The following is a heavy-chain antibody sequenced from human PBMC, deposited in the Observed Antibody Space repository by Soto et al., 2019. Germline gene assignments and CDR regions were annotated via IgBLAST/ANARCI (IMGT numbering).Heavy chain of an antibody. Sequence: GGSLRLSCAASGFTFSSYSMNWVRQAPGKGLEWVSSISSSSSYIYYADSVKGRFTISRDNAKNSLYLQMNSLRAEDTAVYYCARGELTYAFDIWGQGTMVTVSS. J-gene: IGHJ3*02. CDR2: ISSSSSYI. D-gene: IGHD1-1*01. CDR3: ARGELTYAFDI. CDR1: GFTFSSYS. V-gene: IGHV3-21*01.